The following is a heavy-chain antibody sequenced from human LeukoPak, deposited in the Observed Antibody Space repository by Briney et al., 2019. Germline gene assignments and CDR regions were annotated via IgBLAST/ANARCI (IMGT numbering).Heavy chain of an antibody. Sequence: GESLKISCKGSGYNFTSIGWVRQMPGKGLEWMGIIYPGDSDTRYSPSFQGQVTISADKSISTAYLQWSSLKASDTAMYYCARHETYYYDSSGYGPGDYWGQGTLVTVSS. V-gene: IGHV5-51*01. CDR3: ARHETYYYDSSGYGPGDY. CDR2: IYPGDSDT. J-gene: IGHJ4*02. CDR1: GYNFTS. D-gene: IGHD3-22*01.